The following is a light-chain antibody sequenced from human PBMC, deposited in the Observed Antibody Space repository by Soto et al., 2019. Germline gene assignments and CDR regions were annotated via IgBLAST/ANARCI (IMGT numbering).Light chain of an antibody. CDR3: QQYYSYPIT. J-gene: IGKJ5*01. CDR2: AAS. Sequence: AIRMTQSPSSFSASTGDRVTINCRASQGISSYLAWYQQKPGRAPKLLIYAASTLQSGVPSRFSGSGSGTDFTLTISCLQSEDFATDYCQQYYSYPITFGQGTRLEIK. V-gene: IGKV1-8*01. CDR1: QGISSY.